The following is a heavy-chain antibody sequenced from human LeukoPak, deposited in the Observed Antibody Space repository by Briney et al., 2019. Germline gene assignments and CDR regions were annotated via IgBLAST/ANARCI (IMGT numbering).Heavy chain of an antibody. J-gene: IGHJ6*02. CDR3: ATVTAALYYYGMDV. CDR2: INQDGSEK. V-gene: IGHV3-7*01. CDR1: GFTFSSYW. Sequence: GGSLRLSCAASGFTFSSYWMNWVRQAPGKGLEWVANINQDGSEKYYVDSVKGRFTISRDNAKNSLYLQMNSLRAEDTAVYYCATVTAALYYYGMDVWGQGTTVTVSS. D-gene: IGHD2-21*02.